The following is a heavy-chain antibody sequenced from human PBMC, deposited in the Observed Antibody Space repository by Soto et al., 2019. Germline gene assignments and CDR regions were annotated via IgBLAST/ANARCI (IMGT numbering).Heavy chain of an antibody. CDR1: GYKFIDYW. CDR2: IYPGDFDI. CDR3: VRTSGGEYYDSRQYYHSY. V-gene: IGHV5-51*01. J-gene: IGHJ4*02. D-gene: IGHD3-22*01. Sequence: GESLISCKGSGYKFIDYWIGWVRQVPGKGLEWVGSIYPGDFDIKYRPSFQGQVTISADKSTTTAYLQWNSLQASDTAMYYCVRTSGGEYYDSRQYYHSYWGQGTLVTVSS.